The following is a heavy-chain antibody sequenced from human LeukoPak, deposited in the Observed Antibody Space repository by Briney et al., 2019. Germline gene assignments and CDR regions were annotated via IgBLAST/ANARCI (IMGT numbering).Heavy chain of an antibody. CDR2: INHSGST. CDR1: GGSFSGYY. D-gene: IGHD3-10*01. CDR3: ARRPRITMVRGVIITGWFDP. J-gene: IGHJ5*02. Sequence: NPSETLSLTCAVYGGSFSGYYWSWIRQPPGKGLEWIGEINHSGSTNYNPSLKSRVTISVDTSKNQFSLKLSSVTAADTAVYYCARRPRITMVRGVIITGWFDPWGQGTLVTVSS. V-gene: IGHV4-34*01.